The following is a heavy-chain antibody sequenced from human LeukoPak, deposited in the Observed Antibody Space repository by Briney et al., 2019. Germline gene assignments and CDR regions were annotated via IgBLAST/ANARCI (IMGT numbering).Heavy chain of an antibody. J-gene: IGHJ3*02. CDR3: ARGRFTFDM. CDR2: IKQDGSEK. D-gene: IGHD4-17*01. Sequence: GGSLRLSCVASGFTFSTYWMSCVRQAPGKGLEWVANIKQDGSEKYYMDSVKGRFTISRDNAKNSLYLQMNSLRVEDTAVYYCARGRFTFDMSGQGTMVTVSS. CDR1: GFTFSTYW. V-gene: IGHV3-7*01.